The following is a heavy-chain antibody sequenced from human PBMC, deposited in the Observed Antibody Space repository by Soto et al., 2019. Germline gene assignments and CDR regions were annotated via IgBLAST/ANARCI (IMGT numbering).Heavy chain of an antibody. D-gene: IGHD6-19*01. J-gene: IGHJ4*02. CDR3: ARLSDGWYWVDY. CDR1: GYSFTNYW. V-gene: IGHV5-10-1*01. CDR2: IDPSDSYS. Sequence: EVQLVQSGAEVKKPGESLRISCKGSGYSFTNYWINWVRQMPGKGLEWMGRIDPSDSYSNYSPSFQGHVTISVDKSISTAYLQWSSLKASDTAMYYCARLSDGWYWVDYWGQGTLVSVSS.